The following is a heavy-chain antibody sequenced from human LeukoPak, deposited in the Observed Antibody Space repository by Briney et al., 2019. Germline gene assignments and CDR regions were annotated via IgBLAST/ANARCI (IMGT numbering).Heavy chain of an antibody. CDR1: GGSLSSGNW. V-gene: IGHV4-4*02. CDR3: ARNAAYNRDY. CDR2: IFHSGST. J-gene: IGHJ4*02. Sequence: SETLSLTCGVSGGSLSSGNWWSWVRQPPGKGLEWIGEIFHSGSTNFNPSLKSRVTISIDKSKNQFSLEVTSVTAADTAVYYCARNAAYNRDYWGQGILVTVSS. D-gene: IGHD1-14*01.